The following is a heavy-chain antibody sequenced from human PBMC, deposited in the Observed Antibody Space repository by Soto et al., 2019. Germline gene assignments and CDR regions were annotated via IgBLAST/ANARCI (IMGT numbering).Heavy chain of an antibody. V-gene: IGHV3-23*01. CDR1: ALTFSSHA. CDR2: ISDSGDST. J-gene: IGHJ4*02. Sequence: EVQLLESGGGLLQPGGSLRLSCAASALTFSSHAMTWVRQAPGKGLQWVSTISDSGDSTYYADSVKGRFTISRDNSKNTLYLQMNSLRAEDTAVYYCAKVGWIGGQGTLVTVSS. CDR3: AKVGWI. D-gene: IGHD5-12*01.